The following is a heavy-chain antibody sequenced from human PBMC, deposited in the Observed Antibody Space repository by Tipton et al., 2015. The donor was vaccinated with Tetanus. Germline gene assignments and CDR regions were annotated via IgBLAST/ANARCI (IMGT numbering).Heavy chain of an antibody. CDR1: GFRFSSDW. Sequence: GSLRLSCADTGFRFSSDWMGWVRQAAGKGLEWVAHINRDGSEKACADAVQGRFSISRDSAENSLSLQMNSLRAEDTAVYYCARYLFAYGMDVWGQGTTVTVSS. CDR2: INRDGSEK. V-gene: IGHV3-7*03. CDR3: ARYLFAYGMDV. J-gene: IGHJ6*02.